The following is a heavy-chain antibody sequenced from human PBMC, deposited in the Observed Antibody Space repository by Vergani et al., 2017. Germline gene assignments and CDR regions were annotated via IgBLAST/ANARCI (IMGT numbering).Heavy chain of an antibody. CDR2: IRYDGSNK. V-gene: IGHV3-30*02. CDR3: AKEDYPWAFDI. CDR1: GFTFSSYG. J-gene: IGHJ3*02. Sequence: QVQLVESGGGVVQPGGSLRLSCAASGFTFSSYGMHWVRQAPGKGLEWVAFIRYDGSNKYYADSVKGRFTISRDNSKNTLYLQMNSLRAEDTAVYYCAKEDYPWAFDIWGQGTMVTFSS. D-gene: IGHD3-16*01.